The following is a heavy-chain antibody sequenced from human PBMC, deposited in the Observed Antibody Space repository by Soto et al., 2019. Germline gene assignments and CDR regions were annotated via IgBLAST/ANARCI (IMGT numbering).Heavy chain of an antibody. Sequence: SVKVSCKASGGTFSSYAISWVRQAPGQGLEWMGGIIPIFGTANYAQKFQGRVTITADESTSTAYMELSSLRSEDMAVYYCARILYYDSSGYSDWFDPWGQGTLVTVS. J-gene: IGHJ5*02. V-gene: IGHV1-69*13. CDR2: IIPIFGTA. D-gene: IGHD3-22*01. CDR3: ARILYYDSSGYSDWFDP. CDR1: GGTFSSYA.